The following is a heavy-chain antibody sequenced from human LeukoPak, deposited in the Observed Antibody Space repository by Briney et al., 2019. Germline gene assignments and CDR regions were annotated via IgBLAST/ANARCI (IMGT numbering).Heavy chain of an antibody. CDR2: ISWNSGSI. Sequence: GRSLRLSCAASGFTLDDYAMHWVRQAPGKGLEGVSGISWNSGSIGYADSVKGRFTISRDNAKNSLYLQMNSLRAEDTAFYYCTTEAIGWPADDYFDYWGQGTLVTVSS. J-gene: IGHJ4*02. D-gene: IGHD6-19*01. V-gene: IGHV3-9*01. CDR1: GFTLDDYA. CDR3: TTEAIGWPADDYFDY.